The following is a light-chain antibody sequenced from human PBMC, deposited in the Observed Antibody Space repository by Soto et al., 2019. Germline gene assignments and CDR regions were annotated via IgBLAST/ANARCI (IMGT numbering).Light chain of an antibody. J-gene: IGKJ1*01. CDR2: AAS. CDR1: QGIRDD. CDR3: LQDYDYPRT. Sequence: AIQMTQSPSSLSASVGDRVTITCRASQGIRDDFGWYQQKAGKAPNLLISAASRLQSGVPSRCSGRGSGTDFTLTISSLQPEEFATYYCLQDYDYPRTFGQGTKVDIK. V-gene: IGKV1-6*01.